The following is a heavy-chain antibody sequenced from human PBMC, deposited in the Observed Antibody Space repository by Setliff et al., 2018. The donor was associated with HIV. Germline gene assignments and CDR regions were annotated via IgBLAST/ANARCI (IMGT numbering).Heavy chain of an antibody. V-gene: IGHV4-39*07. CDR1: GVPTSASTYY. D-gene: IGHD6-13*01. J-gene: IGHJ4*02. Sequence: SETLSLTCTVSGVPTSASTYYWGWIRQPPGKGLDWIGYISYSGKTYYNPSLKSRVTISVDTSKNQFSLKLSSVTAADTAVYYCATLAAAGESYDYWGRGSLVTVSS. CDR2: ISYSGKT. CDR3: ATLAAAGESYDY.